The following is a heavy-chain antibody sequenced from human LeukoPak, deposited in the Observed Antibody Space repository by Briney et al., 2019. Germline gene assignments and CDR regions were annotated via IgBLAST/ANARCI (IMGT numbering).Heavy chain of an antibody. CDR1: GFTFDDYG. D-gene: IGHD5-18*01. CDR2: INWNGGST. CDR3: ARVPGRGYSMYYFDY. Sequence: GGSLRLSCAASGFTFDDYGMSWVRQAPGKGLEWVSGINWNGGSTGYADSVKGRFTISRDNAKNSLYLQMNSLRAVDTALYYCARVPGRGYSMYYFDYWGQGTLVTVSS. J-gene: IGHJ4*02. V-gene: IGHV3-20*04.